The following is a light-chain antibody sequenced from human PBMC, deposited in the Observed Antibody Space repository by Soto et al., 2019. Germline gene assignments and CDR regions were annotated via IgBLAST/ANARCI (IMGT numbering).Light chain of an antibody. CDR1: SSNVGGYNY. CDR2: EVD. Sequence: QSVLTQPPSASGSPGESVSISCTGTSSNVGGYNYVSWYQQQPGKAPKLIVYEVDKRPSGVPDRFSGSKAGSTASLTVSGLQADDEADYYCWSYAGRNTSVFGSGTKLTVL. V-gene: IGLV2-8*01. CDR3: WSYAGRNTSV. J-gene: IGLJ1*01.